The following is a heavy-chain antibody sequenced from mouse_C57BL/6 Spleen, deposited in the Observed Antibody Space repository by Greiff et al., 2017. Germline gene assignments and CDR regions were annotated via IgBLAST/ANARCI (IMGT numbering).Heavy chain of an antibody. Sequence: QVQLQQPGAELVKPGASVKLSCKASGYTFTSYWMHWVKQRPGRGLEWIGRIDPNSGGTKYNEKFKSKSTLTVAKPSSTAYMQLSSLTSEDSAVYYWARDYGSRYEEYFDVWGTGTTVTVSS. D-gene: IGHD1-1*01. V-gene: IGHV1-72*01. CDR3: ARDYGSRYEEYFDV. J-gene: IGHJ1*03. CDR1: GYTFTSYW. CDR2: IDPNSGGT.